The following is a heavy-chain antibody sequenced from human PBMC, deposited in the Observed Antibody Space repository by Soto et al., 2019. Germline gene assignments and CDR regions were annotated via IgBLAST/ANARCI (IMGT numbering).Heavy chain of an antibody. D-gene: IGHD3-10*01. CDR2: ISGSSGSK. CDR1: GFIFNDYY. CDR3: AKVSGIGWSPLGYFDY. Sequence: GGSLRLSCAASGFIFNDYYMSWIRQAPGKGLEWLSNISGSSGSKKYADAGKGRFTISRDNSKNTLYLQMNSLRAEDTAVYYCAKVSGIGWSPLGYFDYWGQGTLVTVSS. V-gene: IGHV3-11*06. J-gene: IGHJ4*02.